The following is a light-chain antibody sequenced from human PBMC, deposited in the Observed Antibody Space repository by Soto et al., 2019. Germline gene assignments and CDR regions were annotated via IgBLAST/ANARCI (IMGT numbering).Light chain of an antibody. J-gene: IGKJ1*01. CDR1: QSISSW. V-gene: IGKV1-5*01. Sequence: DIQMTQFPSTLSASVGGRVTITCRASQSISSWLAWYQQKPGKAPRLLIYDASSLESGVPSRFSGSGSGTEFTLTISSLQPDDFATYYCQQYKSYSTFGQGTMVEIK. CDR2: DAS. CDR3: QQYKSYST.